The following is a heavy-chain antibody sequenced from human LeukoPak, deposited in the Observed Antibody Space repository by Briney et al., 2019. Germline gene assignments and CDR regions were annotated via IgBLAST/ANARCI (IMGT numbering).Heavy chain of an antibody. CDR2: ISWNSGSI. CDR3: ARGGPHDYSDYCFDC. V-gene: IGHV3-9*01. J-gene: IGHJ4*02. D-gene: IGHD4-11*01. Sequence: SLRLSCAASGFTFDDYAMHWVRQAPGKGLEWVSGISWNSGSIGYADSVEGRFTISRDNAKNSLYLQMNSLRAEDTAVYYCARGGPHDYSDYCFDCWGQGILVTVPS. CDR1: GFTFDDYA.